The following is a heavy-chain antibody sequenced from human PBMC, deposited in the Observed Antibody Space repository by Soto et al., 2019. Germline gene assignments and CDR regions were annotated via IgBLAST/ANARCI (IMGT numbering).Heavy chain of an antibody. CDR3: ARGGHVVVVTAALDY. V-gene: IGHV1-46*01. D-gene: IGHD2-21*02. CDR1: GDTFTDYY. Sequence: QVQLVQSGAEAKKPGASVKVSCKASGDTFTDYYIHWVRQAPGQGLEWMGTVNPSGGHTTYAQHFLGRMTMTRDTSTSTLYMELTSLTSEETAVYYCARGGHVVVVTAALDYWGQGTLVTVSS. CDR2: VNPSGGHT. J-gene: IGHJ4*02.